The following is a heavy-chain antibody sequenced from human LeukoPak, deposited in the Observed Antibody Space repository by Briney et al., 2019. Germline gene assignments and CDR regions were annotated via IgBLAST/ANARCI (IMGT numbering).Heavy chain of an antibody. D-gene: IGHD3-10*01. V-gene: IGHV1-8*01. Sequence: ASVKVSCKASGYTFTSYDINWVRQATGQGLEWMGWMNPNSGNTGYAQKFQGRVTMTRNTSISTAYMELSSLRSEDTAVYYCASMVREVTEFDFDYWGQGTLVTVSS. CDR2: MNPNSGNT. CDR3: ASMVREVTEFDFDY. J-gene: IGHJ4*02. CDR1: GYTFTSYD.